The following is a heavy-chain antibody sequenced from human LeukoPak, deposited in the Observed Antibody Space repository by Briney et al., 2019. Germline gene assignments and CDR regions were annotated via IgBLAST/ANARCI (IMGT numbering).Heavy chain of an antibody. CDR1: GFTFSSYA. V-gene: IGHV3-30-3*01. D-gene: IGHD3-3*01. Sequence: TGGSLRLSCAASGFTFSSYAMHWVRQAPGKGLEWVAVISHDGSNKYYADSVKGRFTISRDNSKNTMYLQMNSLRAEDTAVYYCARELCDFWGDPSLDYWGQGTLVTVSS. J-gene: IGHJ4*02. CDR2: ISHDGSNK. CDR3: ARELCDFWGDPSLDY.